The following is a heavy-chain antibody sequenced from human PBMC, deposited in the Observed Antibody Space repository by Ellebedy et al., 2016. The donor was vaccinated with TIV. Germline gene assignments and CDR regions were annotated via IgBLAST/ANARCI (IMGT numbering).Heavy chain of an antibody. CDR2: IRSKANSYAT. D-gene: IGHD3-22*01. J-gene: IGHJ4*02. CDR1: GSTFSGSA. Sequence: GESLKISCAASGSTFSGSAMHWVRQASGKGLEWVGRIRSKANSYATEYTASVNGSFTISRDDSKHTAYLQMNSLETEDTAVYYCAITYYYDSNGYTIDYWGQGTLVTVTS. CDR3: AITYYYDSNGYTIDY. V-gene: IGHV3-73*01.